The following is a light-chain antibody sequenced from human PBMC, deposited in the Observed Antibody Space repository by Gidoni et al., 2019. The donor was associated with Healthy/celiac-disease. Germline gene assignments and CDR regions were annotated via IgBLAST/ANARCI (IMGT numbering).Light chain of an antibody. J-gene: IGLJ1*01. CDR1: SSNIGSNY. CDR3: AAWDDSLSGYV. Sequence: QSVLTQPPSASGTPGQRVTISCSGSSSNIGSNYVYWYQQLPGTAPKLLIYSNNQRPSGVPARFSGSKSGTSASLAISGLRSEDEADYYCAAWDDSLSGYVFGTGTKVTVL. V-gene: IGLV1-47*02. CDR2: SNN.